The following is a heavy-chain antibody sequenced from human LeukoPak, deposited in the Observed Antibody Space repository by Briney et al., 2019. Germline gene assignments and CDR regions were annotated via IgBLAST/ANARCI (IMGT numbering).Heavy chain of an antibody. CDR3: ASHGGQY. CDR1: GYTFSSYV. J-gene: IGHJ4*02. D-gene: IGHD4-23*01. V-gene: IGHV1-18*01. CDR2: ITAYNGNT. Sequence: ASVKVSCNASGYTFSSYVISWVRQPPEKGVEWMGWITAYNGNTNYAQKLQGRVTMTTDTSTSTAYMELRSLRSDDTAVYYCASHGGQYWGQGTLVTVSS.